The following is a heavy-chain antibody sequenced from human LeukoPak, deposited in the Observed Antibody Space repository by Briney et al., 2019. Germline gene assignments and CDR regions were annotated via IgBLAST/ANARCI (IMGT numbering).Heavy chain of an antibody. J-gene: IGHJ4*02. CDR3: ARDGGGWGYYFDF. CDR1: GFTFSRYW. D-gene: IGHD2-21*01. V-gene: IGHV3-7*01. Sequence: GGSLRLSCAASGFTFSRYWVSWVRQAPGKGLEWVANIKEDGSAKYYVDPVKGRFTISRDNAKNSLYLQMNSLRAEDTAVYYCARDGGGWGYYFDFWGQGTLVTVSS. CDR2: IKEDGSAK.